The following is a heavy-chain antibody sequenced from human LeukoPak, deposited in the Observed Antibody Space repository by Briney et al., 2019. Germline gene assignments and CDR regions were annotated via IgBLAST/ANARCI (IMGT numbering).Heavy chain of an antibody. J-gene: IGHJ5*02. V-gene: IGHV1-3*01. CDR3: ARVGSGSKFDP. D-gene: IGHD3-10*01. Sequence: ASVKVSCKASGYTFTSYAMHWVRQAPGQRLEWMGWINAGNGNTKYSQKFQGRVTITRDTSASTAYMELSSLTSEDTAVYYCARVGSGSKFDPWGQGTLVTVSS. CDR2: INAGNGNT. CDR1: GYTFTSYA.